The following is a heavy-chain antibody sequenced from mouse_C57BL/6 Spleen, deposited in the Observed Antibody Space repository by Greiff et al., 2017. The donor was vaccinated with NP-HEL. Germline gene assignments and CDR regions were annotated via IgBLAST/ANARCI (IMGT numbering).Heavy chain of an antibody. CDR2: IYPGSGNT. J-gene: IGHJ4*01. CDR1: GYTFTDYY. V-gene: IGHV1-76*01. D-gene: IGHD4-1*02. CDR3: ARTTGSYAMDY. Sequence: QVQLKESGAELVRPGASVKLSCKASGYTFTDYYINWVKQRPGQGLEWIARIYPGSGNTYYNETFKGKATLTAEKSSSTAYMQLSSLTSEDSAVYFCARTTGSYAMDYWGQGTSVTVSS.